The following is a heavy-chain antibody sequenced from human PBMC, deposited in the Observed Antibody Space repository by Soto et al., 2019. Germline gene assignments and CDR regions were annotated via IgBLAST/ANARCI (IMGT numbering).Heavy chain of an antibody. CDR2: ISAYNGNT. D-gene: IGHD2-2*01. V-gene: IGHV1-18*01. J-gene: IGHJ6*02. CDR1: GYTFTSYG. Sequence: QVQLVQSGAEVKKPGASVKVSCKASGYTFTSYGISWVRQAPGQGLEWMGWISAYNGNTNYAQKLQGRVTMTTDTSTSTAYMELRSLRSDDTAVYYCARATLVPAEFHRRTMDVWGQGTTVTVSS. CDR3: ARATLVPAEFHRRTMDV.